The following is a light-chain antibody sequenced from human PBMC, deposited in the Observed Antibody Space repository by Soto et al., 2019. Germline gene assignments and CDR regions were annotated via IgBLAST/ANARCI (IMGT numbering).Light chain of an antibody. J-gene: IGKJ3*01. CDR3: QQRSNWPRFFT. V-gene: IGKV3-11*01. Sequence: EIVLTQSPATLSLSPGERATLSYRASQSLGIYLAWYQQKPGQAPRLLIYDASNRATGIPARFSGSGSGTDFTLTIDSLEPEDFAIYYCQQRSNWPRFFTFGPGTKVDIK. CDR1: QSLGIY. CDR2: DAS.